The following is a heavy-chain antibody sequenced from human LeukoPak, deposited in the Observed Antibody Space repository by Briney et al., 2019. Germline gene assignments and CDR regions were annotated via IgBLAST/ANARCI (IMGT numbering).Heavy chain of an antibody. V-gene: IGHV3-15*01. Sequence: PGGSLRLSCAASGFTFSNAWMSWVRQAPGKGLEWVGRIKSKTDGGTTDYAAPVKGRFTISRDDSKNTLYLQMNSLKTEDTAVYYCTTGCYDIWTGYYPDAFDIWGQGTMVTVSS. CDR3: TTGCYDIWTGYYPDAFDI. D-gene: IGHD3-9*01. CDR1: GFTFSNAW. CDR2: IKSKTDGGTT. J-gene: IGHJ3*02.